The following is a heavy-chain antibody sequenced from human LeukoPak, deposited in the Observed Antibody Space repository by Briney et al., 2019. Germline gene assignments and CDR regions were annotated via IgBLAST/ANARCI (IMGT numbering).Heavy chain of an antibody. CDR3: AKGCIAAAGIFDY. CDR2: ISYDGSNK. CDR1: GFTFSSYG. V-gene: IGHV3-30*18. Sequence: GGSLRLSCAASGFTFSSYGMHWVRQAPGKGLEWVAVISYDGSNKYYADSVKGRFTISRDNSKNTLYLQMNSLRAEDTAVYYCAKGCIAAAGIFDYWGQGTLVTVSS. D-gene: IGHD6-13*01. J-gene: IGHJ4*02.